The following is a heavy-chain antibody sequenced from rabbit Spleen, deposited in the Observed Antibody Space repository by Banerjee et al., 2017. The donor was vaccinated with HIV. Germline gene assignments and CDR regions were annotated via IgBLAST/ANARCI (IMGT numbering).Heavy chain of an antibody. CDR1: GFSFSSSYW. CDR2: IYAGSSGTT. Sequence: QSLEESGGDMVKPGASLTLTCTASGFSFSSSYWMCWVRQAPGKGLEWIAYIYAGSSGTTYYASWAKGRFTISKTSSTTVTLQMTSLTAADTATYFCARGLAVSGAVGGYANYFDLWGPGTLVTVS. CDR3: ARGLAVSGAVGGYANYFDL. D-gene: IGHD3-3*01. V-gene: IGHV1S40*01. J-gene: IGHJ4*01.